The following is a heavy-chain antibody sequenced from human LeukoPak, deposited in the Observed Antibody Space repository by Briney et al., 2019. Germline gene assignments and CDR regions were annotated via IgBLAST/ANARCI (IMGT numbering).Heavy chain of an antibody. CDR3: ASHAGYSYVILYFDY. Sequence: SETLSLTCTVSGGSISSSSYYWGWIRQPPGKGLEWIGSIYYSGSTYYNPSLKSRVTISVDTSKNQFSLKLSSVTAADTAVYYCASHAGYSYVILYFDYWGQGTLVTVSS. CDR1: GGSISSSSYY. J-gene: IGHJ4*02. V-gene: IGHV4-39*01. CDR2: IYYSGST. D-gene: IGHD5-18*01.